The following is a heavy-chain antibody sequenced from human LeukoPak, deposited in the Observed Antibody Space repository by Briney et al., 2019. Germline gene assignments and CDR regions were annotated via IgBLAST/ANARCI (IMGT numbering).Heavy chain of an antibody. CDR1: GGSISSYY. V-gene: IGHV4-59*08. J-gene: IGHJ4*02. Sequence: SETLSLTCTVSGGSISSYYWSWIRQPPGKGLEWIGYIYYSGSTNYNPPLKSRVTISVDTSKNQFSLKLSSVTAADTAVYYCARQPIGTGTFDYWGQGTLVTVSS. D-gene: IGHD3/OR15-3a*01. CDR3: ARQPIGTGTFDY. CDR2: IYYSGST.